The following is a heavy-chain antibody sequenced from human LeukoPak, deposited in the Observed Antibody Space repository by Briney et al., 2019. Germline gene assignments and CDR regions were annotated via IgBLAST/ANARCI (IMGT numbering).Heavy chain of an antibody. CDR2: IYYSGST. V-gene: IGHV4-30-4*01. CDR3: ASSSSSWPQFDP. Sequence: SETLSLTCTVSGGSISSGDYYWSWIRQPPGKGLEWLGYIYYSGSTYYNPSLKSRVTISVDTSKNQFSLKLSSVTAADTAVYYCASSSSSWPQFDPWGQGTLVTVSS. CDR1: GGSISSGDYY. J-gene: IGHJ5*02. D-gene: IGHD6-13*01.